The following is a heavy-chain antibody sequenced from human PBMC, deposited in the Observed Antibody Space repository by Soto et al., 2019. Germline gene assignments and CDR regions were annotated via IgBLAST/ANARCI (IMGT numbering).Heavy chain of an antibody. Sequence: QVQLVQPGAAVKTPGASVKVSCKASGYTFSNYGISWVRQAPGQGLEWMGWVSGYKGNRNYAQNVQGRVTMTTDTSRSTAYMEWRSLRSDDTAVYYCARSSQPYDFWSQGAVSYYGMDVWCQATTVTVSS. CDR1: GYTFSNYG. CDR2: VSGYKGNR. D-gene: IGHD3-3*01. J-gene: IGHJ6*02. V-gene: IGHV1-18*01. CDR3: ARSSQPYDFWSQGAVSYYGMDV.